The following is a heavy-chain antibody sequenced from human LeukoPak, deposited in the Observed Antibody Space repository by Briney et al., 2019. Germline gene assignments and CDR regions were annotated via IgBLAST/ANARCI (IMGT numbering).Heavy chain of an antibody. CDR3: ARDDYYDSSGYLKFDY. CDR2: ISYDGSNK. D-gene: IGHD3-22*01. Sequence: GGSLRLSCAASGFTFSRNAMHWVRQAPGKGLEWVAVISYDGSNKYYADSVKGRFTISRDNSKNTLYLQMNSLRAEDTAVYYCARDDYYDSSGYLKFDYWGQGTLVTVSS. V-gene: IGHV3-30-3*01. J-gene: IGHJ4*02. CDR1: GFTFSRNA.